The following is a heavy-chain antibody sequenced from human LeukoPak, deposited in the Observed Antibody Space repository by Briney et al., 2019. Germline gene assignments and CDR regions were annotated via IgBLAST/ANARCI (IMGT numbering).Heavy chain of an antibody. CDR1: GFTFNDYY. J-gene: IGHJ5*02. Sequence: PGGSLRLSCAASGFTFNDYYMSWIRQAPGKGLEWLSYTNIGGTNTHYADSVKGRFTISRDNAKKSLYLEMNNLRAEDTAVYYCATDGAGFDTWGQGGLVTVSS. V-gene: IGHV3-11*01. CDR3: ATDGAGFDT. CDR2: TNIGGTNT.